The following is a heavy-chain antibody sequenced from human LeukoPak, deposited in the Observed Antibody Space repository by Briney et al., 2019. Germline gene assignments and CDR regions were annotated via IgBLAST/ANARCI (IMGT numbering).Heavy chain of an antibody. CDR1: GSTFSNAW. CDR3: TTDLDSSGYDFFFDY. J-gene: IGHJ4*02. CDR2: IKSKTDGGTT. Sequence: GGSLRLSCAASGSTFSNAWMSWVRQAPGKGLEWVGRIKSKTDGGTTDYAAPVKGRFTISRDDSKNTLYLQMNSLKTEDTAVYYCTTDLDSSGYDFFFDYWGQGTLVTVSS. D-gene: IGHD5-12*01. V-gene: IGHV3-15*01.